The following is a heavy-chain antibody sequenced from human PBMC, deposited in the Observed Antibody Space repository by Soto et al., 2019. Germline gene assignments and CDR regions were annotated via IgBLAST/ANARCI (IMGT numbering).Heavy chain of an antibody. V-gene: IGHV4-4*02. Sequence: QVQLQESGPELVNPSGTLSLTCAVSSGSITSSNWWSWVRQPQGKGLEWIGEIYHSGSTNYNPSLKSRVTISVDKSKNQFSLKLSSVTAADTAVYYCASSPDYGSGSYYWFDPWGQGTLVTVSS. CDR2: IYHSGST. J-gene: IGHJ5*02. CDR3: ASSPDYGSGSYYWFDP. D-gene: IGHD3-10*01. CDR1: SGSITSSNW.